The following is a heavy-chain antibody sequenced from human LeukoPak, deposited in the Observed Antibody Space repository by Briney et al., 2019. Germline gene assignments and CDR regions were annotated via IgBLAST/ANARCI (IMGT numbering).Heavy chain of an antibody. Sequence: SETLSLTCSVSGGSISSYYWSWIRQPPGKGLEWIGYIFYSGRTSYNPSLKSRVTISVDTSKNHFSQTLSSVTAADTAVYYCARGQKYIYGYTVTELGSRYFDYWGQGTLVTVSS. CDR1: GGSISSYY. CDR2: IFYSGRT. J-gene: IGHJ4*02. V-gene: IGHV4-59*01. CDR3: ARGQKYIYGYTVTELGSRYFDY. D-gene: IGHD5-18*01.